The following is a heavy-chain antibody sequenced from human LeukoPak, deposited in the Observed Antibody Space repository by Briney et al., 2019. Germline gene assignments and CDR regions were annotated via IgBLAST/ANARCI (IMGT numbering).Heavy chain of an antibody. Sequence: PGGSLRLSCAASGFTFSSYSMNWVRQAPGKGLEWVSAISGSGGSTYYADSVKGRFTISRDNSKNTLYLQMNSLRPDDTAVYYCARGDGYTRYFDYWGQGTLVTVSS. CDR2: ISGSGGST. V-gene: IGHV3-23*01. J-gene: IGHJ4*02. CDR1: GFTFSSYS. CDR3: ARGDGYTRYFDY. D-gene: IGHD5-24*01.